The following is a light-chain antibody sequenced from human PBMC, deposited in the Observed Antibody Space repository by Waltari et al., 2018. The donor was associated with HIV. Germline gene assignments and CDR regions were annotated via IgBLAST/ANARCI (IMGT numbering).Light chain of an antibody. J-gene: IGKJ1*01. CDR1: QSLSSN. CDR2: GAS. V-gene: IGKV3-15*01. CDR3: QQYNNWPRT. Sequence: EVVMAQSPATLSVSPGERATLSCRASQSLSSNLAWYHQRPGQAPRLLIYGASTRATGIPARVSGGGSGTEFTLTISSLQSEDFGVYYCQQYNNWPRTFGQGTKVEIQ.